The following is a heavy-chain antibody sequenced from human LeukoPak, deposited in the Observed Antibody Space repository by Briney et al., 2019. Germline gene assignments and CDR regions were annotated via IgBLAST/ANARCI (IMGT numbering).Heavy chain of an antibody. Sequence: NSSETLSLTCTVSGGSITNFYWSWIRQPPGKGLEWIGYIYYSGSTNYNPSLKSRVTMSVDTSKNQFSLKLTSVTTADTAVYYCARSYGDYVNYFDYWGQGTLVTVSS. CDR1: GGSITNFY. D-gene: IGHD4-17*01. J-gene: IGHJ4*02. CDR2: IYYSGST. V-gene: IGHV4-59*01. CDR3: ARSYGDYVNYFDY.